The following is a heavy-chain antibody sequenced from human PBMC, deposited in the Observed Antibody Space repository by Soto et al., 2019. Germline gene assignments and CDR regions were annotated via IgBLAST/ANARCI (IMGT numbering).Heavy chain of an antibody. J-gene: IGHJ5*02. Sequence: HPGGSLRLSCAASGFTFSSYWMSWVRQAPGKGLEWVANIKQDGSEKYYVDSVKGRFTISRDNAKNSLYLQMNSLRAEDTAVYYCARGEGHYDFWSGYYKGMNWFDPWGQGTLVTVSS. V-gene: IGHV3-7*01. CDR2: IKQDGSEK. CDR3: ARGEGHYDFWSGYYKGMNWFDP. D-gene: IGHD3-3*01. CDR1: GFTFSSYW.